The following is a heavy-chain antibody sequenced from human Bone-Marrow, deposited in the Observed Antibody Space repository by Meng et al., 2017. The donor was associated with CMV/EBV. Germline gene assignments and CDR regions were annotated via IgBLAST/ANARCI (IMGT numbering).Heavy chain of an antibody. CDR3: ARDQPRYDFWSGYSSDY. V-gene: IGHV3-21*01. CDR1: GFTFSTYS. Sequence: LALTCAASGFTFSTYSMNWVRQAPGKGLEWVSSISSSSSYIYYADSVKGRFTISRDNAKNSLYLQMNSLRAEDTAVYYCARDQPRYDFWSGYSSDYWGQGTLVTVSS. J-gene: IGHJ4*02. D-gene: IGHD3-3*01. CDR2: ISSSSSYI.